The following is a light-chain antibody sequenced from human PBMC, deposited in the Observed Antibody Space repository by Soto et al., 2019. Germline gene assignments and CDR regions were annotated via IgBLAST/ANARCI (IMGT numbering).Light chain of an antibody. Sequence: QSALTQPASVSGSPGQSITISCTGTSSDIGGYRYVSWYQQHPGKAPKLMIHEVSNRPSGVSSRFSGSKSGNTASLTIFGLQAQDEAAYYCISYASTNTLIFGGGTKLTVL. CDR1: SSDIGGYRY. V-gene: IGLV2-14*03. CDR2: EVS. J-gene: IGLJ2*01. CDR3: ISYASTNTLI.